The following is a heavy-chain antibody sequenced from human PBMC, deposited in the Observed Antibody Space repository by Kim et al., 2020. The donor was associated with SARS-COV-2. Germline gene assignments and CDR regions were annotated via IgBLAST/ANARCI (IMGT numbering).Heavy chain of an antibody. CDR1: GGSISSYY. CDR3: ARGPQYSSGLNYYYYGMDV. Sequence: SETLSLTCTVSGGSISSYYWSWIRQPAGKGLEWIGRIYTSGSTNYNPSLKSRVTMSVDTCKNQFSLKLSSVTAADTAVYYCARGPQYSSGLNYYYYGMDVWGQGTTVTVSS. D-gene: IGHD6-19*01. J-gene: IGHJ6*02. V-gene: IGHV4-4*07. CDR2: IYTSGST.